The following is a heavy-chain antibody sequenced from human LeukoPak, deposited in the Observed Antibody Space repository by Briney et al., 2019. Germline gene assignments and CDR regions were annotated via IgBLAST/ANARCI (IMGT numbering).Heavy chain of an antibody. D-gene: IGHD3-22*01. CDR2: IYYSGST. CDR1: GGSIRGSGYY. Sequence: SETLSLTCTVSGGSIRGSGYYWGWLRQPPGKGMEWIGRIYYSGSTSYTQSLKSRVTMTVDTSQNQFSLKLSSVTAADTAVYYCARNASTMIVPGGWFDPWGQGTLVTVSS. V-gene: IGHV4-39*01. J-gene: IGHJ5*02. CDR3: ARNASTMIVPGGWFDP.